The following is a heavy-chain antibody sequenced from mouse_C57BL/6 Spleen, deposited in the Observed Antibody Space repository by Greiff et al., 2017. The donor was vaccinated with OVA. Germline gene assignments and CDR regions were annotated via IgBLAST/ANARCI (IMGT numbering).Heavy chain of an antibody. V-gene: IGHV1-42*01. J-gene: IGHJ2*01. D-gene: IGHD3-2*02. CDR2: INPSTGGT. CDR1: GYSFTGYY. CDR3: ARLQATSYFDY. Sequence: VQLKQSGPELVKPGASVKISCKASGYSFTGYYMNWVKQSPEKSLEWIGEINPSTGGTTYNQKFKAKATLTVDKSSSTAYMQLKSLTSEDSAVYYCARLQATSYFDYWGQGTTLTVSS.